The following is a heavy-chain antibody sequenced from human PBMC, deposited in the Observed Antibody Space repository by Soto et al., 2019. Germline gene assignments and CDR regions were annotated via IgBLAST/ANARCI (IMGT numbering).Heavy chain of an antibody. CDR1: GYTFSSYG. CDR3: ARDASVGLNDY. D-gene: IGHD1-26*01. CDR2: ISSYNGNT. V-gene: IGHV1-18*01. J-gene: IGHJ4*02. Sequence: GGSVKVSCQASGYTFSSYGISWVRQAPGQGLEWMGWISSYNGNTKYAQKLQGRVTMTTDTSTSTAYMELRSLRSDDTAVYYCARDASVGLNDYWGQGTLVTVSS.